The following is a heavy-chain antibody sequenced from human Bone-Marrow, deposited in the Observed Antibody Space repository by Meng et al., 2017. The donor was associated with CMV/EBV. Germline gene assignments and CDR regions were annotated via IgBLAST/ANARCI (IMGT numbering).Heavy chain of an antibody. CDR2: IIPIFGTA. D-gene: IGHD3-3*01. CDR3: ARAWSGRNLYYYYGMDV. V-gene: IGHV1-69*05. CDR1: GGTFSSYA. Sequence: SVKVSCKASGGTFSSYAISWVRQAPGQGLEWMGGIIPIFGTANYAQKFQGRVTITTDESTSTAYMELSSLRSDDTAVYYCARAWSGRNLYYYYGMDVWGQGTTVTVSS. J-gene: IGHJ6*02.